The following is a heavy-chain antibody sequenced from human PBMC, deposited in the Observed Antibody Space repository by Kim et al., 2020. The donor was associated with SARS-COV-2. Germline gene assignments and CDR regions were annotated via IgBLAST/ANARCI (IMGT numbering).Heavy chain of an antibody. D-gene: IGHD3-10*01. Sequence: APKSRETISVDTSKNQFSLKRSSVTAADTAVYYCVRSGSYYNFPLYYFDYWGQGTLVTVSS. CDR3: VRSGSYYNFPLYYFDY. J-gene: IGHJ4*02. V-gene: IGHV4-59*01.